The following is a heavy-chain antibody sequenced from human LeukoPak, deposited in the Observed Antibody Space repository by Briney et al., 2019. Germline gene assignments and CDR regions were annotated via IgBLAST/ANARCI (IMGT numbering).Heavy chain of an antibody. CDR2: IIPILGIA. D-gene: IGHD3-22*01. CDR1: GGTFSSYA. V-gene: IGHV1-69*04. J-gene: IGHJ4*02. Sequence: GASVKVSCKASGGTFSSYAISWVRQAPGQGLEWMGRIIPILGIANYAQKFQGRVTITADKSTSTAYMELSSLRSEDTAVYYCARSWDDSSGHRSYDYWGQGTLVTVSS. CDR3: ARSWDDSSGHRSYDY.